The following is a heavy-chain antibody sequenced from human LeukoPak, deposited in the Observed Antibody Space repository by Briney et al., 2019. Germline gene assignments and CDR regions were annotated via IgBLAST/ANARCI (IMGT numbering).Heavy chain of an antibody. J-gene: IGHJ3*01. CDR3: AREYSGSYYVAAFDV. Sequence: GGSLRLSCAASGFTFNNYGMHWVRQAPGKGLEWVAVIRSDGNNRYYVDSVKGRFTVSRDKSKNTLYLQMNSLRAEDTAVYYCAREYSGSYYVAAFDVWGQGTLVTVSS. D-gene: IGHD1-26*01. CDR2: IRSDGNNR. CDR1: GFTFNNYG. V-gene: IGHV3-33*01.